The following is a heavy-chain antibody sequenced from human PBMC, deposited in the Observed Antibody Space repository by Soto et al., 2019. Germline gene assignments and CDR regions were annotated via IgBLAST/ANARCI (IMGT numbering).Heavy chain of an antibody. CDR3: AREWLLYDLDYYYYGMDV. CDR1: GGTFSSYT. CDR2: IIPILGIA. V-gene: IGHV1-69*08. D-gene: IGHD5-12*01. J-gene: IGHJ6*02. Sequence: QVQLVQSGAEVKKPGSSVKVSCKASGGTFSSYTISWVRQAPGQGLEWMGRIIPILGIANYAQKFQGRVTITADKSTSTAYMELSSLRSDDTAVYYCAREWLLYDLDYYYYGMDVWGQGTTVTVSS.